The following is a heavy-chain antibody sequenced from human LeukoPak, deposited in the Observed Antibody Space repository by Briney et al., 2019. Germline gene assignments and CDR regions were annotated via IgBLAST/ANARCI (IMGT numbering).Heavy chain of an antibody. D-gene: IGHD3-10*01. V-gene: IGHV4-34*01. J-gene: IGHJ4*02. Sequence: SETLSLTCAVYGGSFSGYYWSWIRQPPGKGLEWIGEINHSGSTNYNPSLKSRVTISLDTSKNQFSLKLSSVTAADTAVYYCARDPYYGSGSSFDYWGQGTLVTVSS. CDR2: INHSGST. CDR3: ARDPYYGSGSSFDY. CDR1: GGSFSGYY.